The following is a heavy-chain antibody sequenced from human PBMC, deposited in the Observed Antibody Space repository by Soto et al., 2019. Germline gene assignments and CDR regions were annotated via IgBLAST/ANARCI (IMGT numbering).Heavy chain of an antibody. CDR3: AREAFAYCGGDCPNDY. J-gene: IGHJ4*02. CDR2: ISAYNGNT. Sequence: GASVKVSCKASGYTFTSYGISWVRQAPGQGLEWMGWISAYNGNTNYAQKLQGRVTMTTDTSTSTAYMELRSLRSDDTAVYYCAREAFAYCGGDCPNDYWGQGTLVTVSS. V-gene: IGHV1-18*01. CDR1: GYTFTSYG. D-gene: IGHD2-21*01.